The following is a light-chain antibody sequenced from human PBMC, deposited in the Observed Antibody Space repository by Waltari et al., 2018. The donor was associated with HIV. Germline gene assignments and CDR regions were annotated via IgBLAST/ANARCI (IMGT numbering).Light chain of an antibody. CDR1: QGVSGW. CDR3: QQANSFPRT. V-gene: IGKV1-12*01. Sequence: DVKMTQSPSSVPASVGDRVIITCRASQGVSGWLSWYQQKMGKAPRLLIYAASSLQSGVPSRFSGSGFGTEFTLTINNLQPEDFATYYCQQANSFPRTFGQGTKVEMK. J-gene: IGKJ1*01. CDR2: AAS.